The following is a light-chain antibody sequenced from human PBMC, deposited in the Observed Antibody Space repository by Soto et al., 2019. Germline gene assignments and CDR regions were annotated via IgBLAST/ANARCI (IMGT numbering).Light chain of an antibody. CDR2: DAS. CDR3: QQYSDSSGA. CDR1: QSIGTW. V-gene: IGKV1-5*01. J-gene: IGKJ1*01. Sequence: DIQVSLSPSTLSASVGDRVTISCWASQSIGTWLAWYQQKPGKAPKLLIFDASTLESGVPSRFSGSGSGTDFTLTISSLQPDDFATYYCQQYSDSSGAFGQGTKVDIK.